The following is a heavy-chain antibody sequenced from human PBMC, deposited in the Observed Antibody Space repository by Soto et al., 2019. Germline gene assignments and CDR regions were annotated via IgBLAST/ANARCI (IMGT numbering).Heavy chain of an antibody. CDR3: ARDRGAYGMDV. CDR2: ISAYNGNT. J-gene: IGHJ6*02. Sequence: QVQLVQSGAEVKKPGASVKVSCKASGYTFTSYGISWVRQAPGQGLEWMGWISAYNGNTNYAQKLQGRGTMTTDTSTSTAYIALRSLRSDDTAVYYCARDRGAYGMDVWGQGTTVTVSS. V-gene: IGHV1-18*01. CDR1: GYTFTSYG.